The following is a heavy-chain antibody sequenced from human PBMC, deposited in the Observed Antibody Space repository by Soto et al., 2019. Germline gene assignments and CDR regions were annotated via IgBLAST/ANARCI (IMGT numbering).Heavy chain of an antibody. CDR3: ARSRDILTGYYPPYYFDY. CDR2: IYYSGRT. D-gene: IGHD3-9*01. CDR1: GGSISSYY. V-gene: IGHV4-59*12. J-gene: IGHJ4*02. Sequence: QVQLQESGPGLVKPSETLSLSCTVSGGSISSYYWSWIRQPPGKGLEWIGYIYYSGRTNYNPSLKSRVTISVDTSKNQFSLKLSSVTAADTAVYYCARSRDILTGYYPPYYFDYWGQGTLVTVSS.